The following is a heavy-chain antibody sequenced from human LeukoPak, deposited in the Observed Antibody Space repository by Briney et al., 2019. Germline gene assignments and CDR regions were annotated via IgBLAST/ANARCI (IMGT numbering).Heavy chain of an antibody. CDR1: GGSISSGSYY. J-gene: IGHJ6*03. Sequence: PSETLSLTCTVSGGSISSGSYYWSWIRQPAGKGLEWIGRIYTSGSTNYNPSLKSRVTISVDTSKNQFSLKLSSVAAADTAVYYCARVYHPYSSSPDEEYRDYYYYYMDVWGKGTTVTVSS. CDR2: IYTSGST. CDR3: ARVYHPYSSSPDEEYRDYYYYYMDV. V-gene: IGHV4-61*02. D-gene: IGHD6-6*01.